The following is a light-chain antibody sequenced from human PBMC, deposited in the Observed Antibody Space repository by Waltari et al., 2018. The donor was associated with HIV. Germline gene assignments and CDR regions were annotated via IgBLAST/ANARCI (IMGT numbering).Light chain of an antibody. Sequence: DIQMTQTPSSLSASVGDRVNITCRASHNIGRYLNWYQQKPEKVPKLLIYVVSSLQSGVPSMFSGSASGTEFTLTISRLQPEDFATYYCQQTYSGRTFGQGTKLQNK. V-gene: IGKV1-39*01. CDR1: HNIGRY. CDR3: QQTYSGRT. CDR2: VVS. J-gene: IGKJ2*01.